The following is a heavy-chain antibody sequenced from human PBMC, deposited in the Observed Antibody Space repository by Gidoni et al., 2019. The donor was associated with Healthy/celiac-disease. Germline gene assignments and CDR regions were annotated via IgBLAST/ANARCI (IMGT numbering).Heavy chain of an antibody. CDR1: GGTFSSYA. CDR3: ARGIDYGDYKGIGAFDI. J-gene: IGHJ3*02. D-gene: IGHD4-17*01. Sequence: QVQLVQSGAEVKKPGSSVKVSCKASGGTFSSYAISWVRQAPGQGLEWMGGIIPIFGTANYAQKFQGRVTITADESTSTAYMELSSLRSEDTAVYYCARGIDYGDYKGIGAFDIWGQGTMVTVSS. CDR2: IIPIFGTA. V-gene: IGHV1-69*01.